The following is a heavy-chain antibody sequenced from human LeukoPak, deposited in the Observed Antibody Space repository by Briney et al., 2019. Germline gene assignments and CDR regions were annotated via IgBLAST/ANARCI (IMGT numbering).Heavy chain of an antibody. J-gene: IGHJ4*02. Sequence: SETLSLTCTVSGDSFSSVDYCGTWIRQHPGKGLEWIGCIYYSGSTYYNLSLKSRVIISTDTSKNHFSLKLSSVTAADTALYYCARVREATIAPFFDYWGQGILVTVSS. CDR1: GDSFSSVDYC. CDR3: ARVREATIAPFFDY. CDR2: IYYSGST. V-gene: IGHV4-31*03. D-gene: IGHD6-13*01.